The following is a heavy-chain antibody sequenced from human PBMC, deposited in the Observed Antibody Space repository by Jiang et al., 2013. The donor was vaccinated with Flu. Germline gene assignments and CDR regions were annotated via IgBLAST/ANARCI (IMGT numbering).Heavy chain of an antibody. CDR3: ARDDYDILTGYPHDAFDI. V-gene: IGHV1-18*01. D-gene: IGHD3-9*01. Sequence: GAEVKKPGASVKVSCKASGYTFTSYGISWVRQAPGQGLEWMGWISAYNGNTNYAQKLQGRVTMTTDTSTSTAYMELRSLRSDDTAVYYCARDDYDILTGYPHDAFDIWGQGTMVTVSS. CDR2: ISAYNGNT. CDR1: GYTFTSYG. J-gene: IGHJ3*02.